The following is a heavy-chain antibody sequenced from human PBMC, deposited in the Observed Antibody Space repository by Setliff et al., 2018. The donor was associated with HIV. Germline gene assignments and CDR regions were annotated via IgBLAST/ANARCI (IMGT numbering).Heavy chain of an antibody. CDR1: GYTFTGYY. D-gene: IGHD5-18*01. CDR3: ARTRGYSYGAYDY. J-gene: IGHJ4*02. Sequence: GASVKVSCKASGYTFTGYYMHWVRQAPGQGLEWMGWINPNSGGTNYAQKFQGWVTMTRDTSISTAYMELSRLRSDDTAVYYCARTRGYSYGAYDYWGQGTLVTAS. V-gene: IGHV1-2*04. CDR2: INPNSGGT.